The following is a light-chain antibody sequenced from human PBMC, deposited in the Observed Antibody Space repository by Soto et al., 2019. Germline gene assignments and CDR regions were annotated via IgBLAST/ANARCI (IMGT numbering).Light chain of an antibody. V-gene: IGKV1-12*01. J-gene: IGKJ1*01. CDR1: QGIDRW. CDR3: QEANSFLGT. Sequence: DIQMTQSPSSVSASVGDRVTITCRASQGIDRWLAWYQQKPGKGPKLLIYAASSLQRGVPARFSGSGSGTDFTFTISSLQPEDFATYYCQEANSFLGTFGQGTKVDIK. CDR2: AAS.